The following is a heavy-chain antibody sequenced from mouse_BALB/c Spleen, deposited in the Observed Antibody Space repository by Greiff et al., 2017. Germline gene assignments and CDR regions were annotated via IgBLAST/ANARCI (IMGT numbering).Heavy chain of an antibody. CDR1: GYTFTDYA. J-gene: IGHJ2*01. Sequence: QVQLQQSGAELVRPGVSVKISCKGSGYTFTDYAMNWVKQSHAKSLEWIGVISTYYGDASYNQKFKGKATMTVDKSSSTASMELARLTSEDSAIYYCARSKGLYGSSYFDYWGQGTTLTVSS. CDR2: ISTYYGDA. D-gene: IGHD1-1*01. CDR3: ARSKGLYGSSYFDY. V-gene: IGHV1S137*01.